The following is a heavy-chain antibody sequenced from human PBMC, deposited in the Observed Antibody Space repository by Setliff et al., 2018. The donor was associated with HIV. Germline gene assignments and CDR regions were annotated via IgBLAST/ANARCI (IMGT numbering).Heavy chain of an antibody. Sequence: WGSLRLSCAASGFTFSSYVMNWVRQAPGKGLEWVSGITDRGDKTYYADSVKGRFTISRDNSNNTLYLQMHGLRADDTAVYYCARDRPRRIVVATNLPNAFDVWGHGTLVTVS. CDR3: ARDRPRRIVVATNLPNAFDV. J-gene: IGHJ3*01. CDR2: ITDRGDKT. V-gene: IGHV3-23*01. D-gene: IGHD2-15*01. CDR1: GFTFSSYV.